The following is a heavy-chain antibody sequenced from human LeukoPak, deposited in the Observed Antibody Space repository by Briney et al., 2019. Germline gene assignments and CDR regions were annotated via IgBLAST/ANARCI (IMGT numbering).Heavy chain of an antibody. V-gene: IGHV3-74*01. CDR1: GITFGNNW. Sequence: GGSLRLSCAASGITFGNNWMHWVRQGPGKRPWWISRINSDGGGAIYAAYVKGRFNVSRDNAKNTLYLQMNSLRAEDTAVYYCARDVPLNWFDTWGQGTLVSVSS. CDR2: INSDGGGA. CDR3: ARDVPLNWFDT. J-gene: IGHJ5*02.